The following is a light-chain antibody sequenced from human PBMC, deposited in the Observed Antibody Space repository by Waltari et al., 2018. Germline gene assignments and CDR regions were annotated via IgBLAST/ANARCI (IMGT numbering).Light chain of an antibody. CDR1: QNIGTY. J-gene: IGKJ3*01. CDR3: QLRANCPLGI. CDR2: DAS. Sequence: EIVLTQSPATLSLSPGERATLSCRASQNIGTYLGWYQHKRVEAPGLLIWDASNRVAGFPSSFSCCGSWTVVALSISSLGPYDFAVYYCQLRANCPLGIFGPGTIVDIK. V-gene: IGKV3-11*01.